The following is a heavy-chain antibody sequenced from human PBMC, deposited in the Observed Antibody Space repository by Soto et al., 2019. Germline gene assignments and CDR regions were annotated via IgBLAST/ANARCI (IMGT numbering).Heavy chain of an antibody. Sequence: QVQLVQSGAEVKKPGSSVKVSCKASGGTINNFAISWVRQAPGQGLEWMGGIIPIFGTANYAQKFQDRITITADESTSTAYMELSSLRSEDTAVYYYARGVLVRDGFTNYYYYYGMDVWGQGTTVTVSS. CDR1: GGTINNFA. CDR2: IIPIFGTA. CDR3: ARGVLVRDGFTNYYYYYGMDV. D-gene: IGHD3-10*01. V-gene: IGHV1-69*01. J-gene: IGHJ6*02.